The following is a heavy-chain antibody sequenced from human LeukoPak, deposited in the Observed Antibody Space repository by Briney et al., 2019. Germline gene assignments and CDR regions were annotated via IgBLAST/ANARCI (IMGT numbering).Heavy chain of an antibody. CDR2: IYYSGST. J-gene: IGHJ2*01. CDR1: GGSISSYY. Sequence: SETLSLTCTVSGGSISSYYWSWIRQPPGKGLEWIGYIYYSGSTNYNPSLKSRVTISVDRSKNQFSLKLSSVTAADTAVYYCARENNNGYFDLWGRGTLVTVSS. D-gene: IGHD1/OR15-1a*01. CDR3: ARENNNGYFDL. V-gene: IGHV4-59*12.